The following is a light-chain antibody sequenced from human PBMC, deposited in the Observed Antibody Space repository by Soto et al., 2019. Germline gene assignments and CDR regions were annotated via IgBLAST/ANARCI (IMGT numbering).Light chain of an antibody. Sequence: EIGLTQSPGTLSLSPGERATLSCRASQTVASRFLSRYQQKPGQAPRRLIYGASTRATGIPARFSGSGSGTEFTLTISSLQSEDFAVYYCQQYSNWPPITFGQGTRLEI. CDR3: QQYSNWPPIT. J-gene: IGKJ5*01. CDR2: GAS. CDR1: QTVASRF. V-gene: IGKV3-15*01.